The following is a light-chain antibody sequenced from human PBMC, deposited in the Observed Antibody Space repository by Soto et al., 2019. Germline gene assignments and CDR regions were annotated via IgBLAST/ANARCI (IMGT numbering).Light chain of an antibody. CDR1: SSDVGGYNY. CDR3: SSYTSSSTL. CDR2: DVS. V-gene: IGLV2-14*01. J-gene: IGLJ3*02. Sequence: QSVLTQPASVSGSPGQSITISCTGTSSDVGGYNYVSWYQQHPGKAPTLMIYDVSYRPSGVSNSFSGSKSGNTASLTISGLQAEDEADYYCSSYTSSSTLFGGGTKLTVL.